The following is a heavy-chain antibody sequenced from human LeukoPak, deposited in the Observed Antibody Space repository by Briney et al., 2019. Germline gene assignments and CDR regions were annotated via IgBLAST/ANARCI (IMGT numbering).Heavy chain of an antibody. CDR2: INPSGGST. J-gene: IGHJ4*02. CDR3: AKDGGDCGSISCLYFFDS. CDR1: GYTFTNYY. Sequence: ASVKVSCKTSGYTFTNYYMHWVRQAPGQGLEWMGIINPSGGSTNYARKFQGRVTVTRDTSTSTVYMEVSSLRSEDTAVYYCAKDGGDCGSISCLYFFDSWGQGTLVTVSS. D-gene: IGHD2-2*01. V-gene: IGHV1-46*01.